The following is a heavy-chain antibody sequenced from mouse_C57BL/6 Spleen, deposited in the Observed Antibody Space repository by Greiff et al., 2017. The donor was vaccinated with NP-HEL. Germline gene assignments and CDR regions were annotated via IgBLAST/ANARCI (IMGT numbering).Heavy chain of an antibody. Sequence: QVQLQQSGAELVRPGASVKLSCKASGYTFTDYYINWVKQRPGQGLEWIARIYPGSGNTYYNEKFKGKATLTAEKSSSTAYMQLSSLTSEDSAVYFCARGTTTVVAGFDYWGQGTTLTVSS. D-gene: IGHD1-1*01. V-gene: IGHV1-76*01. CDR1: GYTFTDYY. J-gene: IGHJ2*01. CDR2: IYPGSGNT. CDR3: ARGTTTVVAGFDY.